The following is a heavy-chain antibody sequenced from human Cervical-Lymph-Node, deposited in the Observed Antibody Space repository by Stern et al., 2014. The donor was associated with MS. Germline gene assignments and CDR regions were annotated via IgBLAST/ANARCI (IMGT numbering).Heavy chain of an antibody. CDR2: IHDSGST. V-gene: IGHV4-61*02. D-gene: IGHD1-26*01. CDR3: ATTRWDLFTWNWFDP. Sequence: MQLVESGPGLVKPSQILSLTCTVSGGSISSSGYYWSWIRQPADKGLEWIGRIHDSGSTYYNPSLKSRVTISMDTAKTHFSLKLTSVTAADTAVYYCATTRWDLFTWNWFDPWGQGTLVTVSS. J-gene: IGHJ5*02. CDR1: GGSISSSGYY.